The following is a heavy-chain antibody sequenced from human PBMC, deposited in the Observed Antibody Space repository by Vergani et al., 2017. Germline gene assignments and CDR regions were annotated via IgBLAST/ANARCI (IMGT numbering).Heavy chain of an antibody. J-gene: IGHJ4*02. V-gene: IGHV3-30*02. CDR2: TRYDGIVE. Sequence: QVQLVESGGGVVQPGGSLRLSCAASGFTFTNYGMLWVRQAPGKGLEWVAFTRYDGIVEYYGDSVRGRFTISRDNSKNTLYLQMNRLRPEDTAVYYCATAGAAXCRGASCYDFFEYWGQGTLVTVAS. D-gene: IGHD2-15*01. CDR3: ATAGAAXCRGASCYDFFEY. CDR1: GFTFTNYG.